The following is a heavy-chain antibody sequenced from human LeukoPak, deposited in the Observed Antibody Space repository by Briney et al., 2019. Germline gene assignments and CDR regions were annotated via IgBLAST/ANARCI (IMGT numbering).Heavy chain of an antibody. V-gene: IGHV1-69*13. CDR2: MIPISNIT. Sequence: GASVKVSCKASGDTLSNYAISWVRQAPGQGLEWMGGMIPISNITKYVEKFQGRVTFIVDESTSTVLMEMSNLRSEDTAVYFCAGSRGIRFMECPLWGQGTLVTVSS. D-gene: IGHD3-3*01. CDR1: GDTLSNYA. CDR3: AGSRGIRFMECPL. J-gene: IGHJ3*01.